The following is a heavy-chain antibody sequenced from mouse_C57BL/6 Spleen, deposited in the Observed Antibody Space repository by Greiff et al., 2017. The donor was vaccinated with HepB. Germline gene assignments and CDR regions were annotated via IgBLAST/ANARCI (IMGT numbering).Heavy chain of an antibody. V-gene: IGHV1-19*01. D-gene: IGHD1-1*01. J-gene: IGHJ1*03. Sequence: VQLKESGPVLVKPGASVKMSCKASGYTFTDYYMNWVKQSHGKSLEWIGVINPYNGGTSYNQKFKGKATLTVDKSSSTAYMELNSLTSEDSAVYYCARYYGSIHWYFDVWGTGTTVTVSS. CDR2: INPYNGGT. CDR3: ARYYGSIHWYFDV. CDR1: GYTFTDYY.